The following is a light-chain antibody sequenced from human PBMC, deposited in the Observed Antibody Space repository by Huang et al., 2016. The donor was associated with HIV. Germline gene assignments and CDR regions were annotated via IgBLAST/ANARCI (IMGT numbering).Light chain of an antibody. Sequence: DIVMTQSTLSLPATPGAPAFISCNSSQSLLRSSGYNYLDWYLQKPGQSPQLLIYLGSNRASGVPDRFSGIGAGTDFTLRISRVEAEDVGVYYWMQGLQTPYTFGQGTNLEIK. CDR1: QSLLRSSGYNY. CDR2: LGS. CDR3: MQGLQTPYT. V-gene: IGKV2-28*01. J-gene: IGKJ2*01.